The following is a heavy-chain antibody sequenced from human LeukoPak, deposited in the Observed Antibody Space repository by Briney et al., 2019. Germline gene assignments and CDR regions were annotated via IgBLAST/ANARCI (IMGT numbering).Heavy chain of an antibody. D-gene: IGHD3-3*01. J-gene: IGHJ4*02. CDR1: GYTFTSYG. CDR2: ISAYSGNT. CDR3: ARLRITIFGVVIIPKGYFDY. Sequence: ASVKVSCKASGYTFTSYGISWVRQAPGQGLEWMGWISAYSGNTNYAQKLQGRVTMTTDTSTSTAYMELRSLRSDDTAVYYCARLRITIFGVVIIPKGYFDYWGQGNLVTVSS. V-gene: IGHV1-18*01.